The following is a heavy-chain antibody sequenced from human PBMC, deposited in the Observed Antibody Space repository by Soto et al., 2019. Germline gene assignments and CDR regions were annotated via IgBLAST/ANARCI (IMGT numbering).Heavy chain of an antibody. D-gene: IGHD3-22*01. V-gene: IGHV3-23*01. CDR1: GFTFSSYA. CDR2: ISGSGGST. J-gene: IGHJ4*02. CDR3: AHSPIVVVIYLFDY. Sequence: QPGGSLRLSCAASGFTFSSYAMSWVRQAPGKGLEWVSAISGSGGSTYYADSVKGRFTISRDNSKNTLYLQMNSLRAEDTAVYYCAHSPIVVVIYLFDYWGQGTLVTVSS.